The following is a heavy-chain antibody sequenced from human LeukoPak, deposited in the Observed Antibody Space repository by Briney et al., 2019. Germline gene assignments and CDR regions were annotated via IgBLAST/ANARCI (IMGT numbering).Heavy chain of an antibody. Sequence: SETLSLTCTVSGGSISSGVYYWSWIRQHPGKGLEWIGYIYYSGSTYYNPSLKSRVTISVDTSKNQFSLKLSSVTAADTAVYYCARAIDQLLDFDYWGQGTLVTVSS. CDR3: ARAIDQLLDFDY. V-gene: IGHV4-31*03. CDR1: GGSISSGVYY. D-gene: IGHD2-2*01. J-gene: IGHJ4*02. CDR2: IYYSGST.